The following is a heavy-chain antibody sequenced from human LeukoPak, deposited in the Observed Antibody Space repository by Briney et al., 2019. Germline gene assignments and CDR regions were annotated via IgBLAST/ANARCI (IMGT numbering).Heavy chain of an antibody. J-gene: IGHJ6*03. CDR2: IYESEST. CDR1: GGSISNYF. CDR3: ARSPPPFYDSSGYHYYYYMDV. D-gene: IGHD3-22*01. V-gene: IGHV4-59*01. Sequence: SETLSLTCTVSGGSISNYFGSWIRQPPGRGVEWIGYIYESESTNYNPSLKRRVTISPDPSKTKFSLKLTSVTAADTAVYYCARSPPPFYDSSGYHYYYYMDVWGKGTTVTVSS.